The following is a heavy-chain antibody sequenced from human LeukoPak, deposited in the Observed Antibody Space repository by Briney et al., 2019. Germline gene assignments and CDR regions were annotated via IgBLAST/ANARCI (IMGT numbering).Heavy chain of an antibody. CDR2: MNPNSGNT. CDR1: GYTFTSYD. J-gene: IGHJ4*02. Sequence: ASVKVSCKASGYTFTSYDINWVRQATGQGLEWMGWMNPNSGNTGYAQKFQGRVTMTRNTSISTAYMELSRLRSEDTAVYYCARGHRYCSGGSCRYYFDYWGQGTLVTVSS. CDR3: ARGHRYCSGGSCRYYFDY. V-gene: IGHV1-8*01. D-gene: IGHD2-15*01.